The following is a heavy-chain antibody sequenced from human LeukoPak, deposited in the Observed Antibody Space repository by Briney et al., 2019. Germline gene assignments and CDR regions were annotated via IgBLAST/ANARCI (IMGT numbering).Heavy chain of an antibody. CDR1: GYTFTGYY. V-gene: IGHV1-46*04. J-gene: IGHJ4*02. D-gene: IGHD6-19*01. CDR3: ARDNSGRSVDY. Sequence: ASVKVSCKASGYTFTGYYMHWVRQAPGQGLEWMGIISPSGDYTRYAQKLQGRVSMTLDTSTSTVYMELNSLESEDTAMYYCARDNSGRSVDYWGQGTLVTVTS. CDR2: ISPSGDYT.